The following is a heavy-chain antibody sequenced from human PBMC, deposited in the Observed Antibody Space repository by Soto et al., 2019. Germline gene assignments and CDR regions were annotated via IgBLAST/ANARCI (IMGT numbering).Heavy chain of an antibody. CDR1: GFTFSSYG. V-gene: IGHV3-33*01. CDR2: IWYDGSNK. D-gene: IGHD2-2*01. J-gene: IGHJ4*02. Sequence: LRLSCAASGFTFSSYGMHWVRQAPGKGLEWVAVIWYDGSNKYYADSVKGRFTISRDNSKNTLYLQMNSLRAEDTAVYYCARDYCSSTSCLRYYFDYWGQGTLVTVSS. CDR3: ARDYCSSTSCLRYYFDY.